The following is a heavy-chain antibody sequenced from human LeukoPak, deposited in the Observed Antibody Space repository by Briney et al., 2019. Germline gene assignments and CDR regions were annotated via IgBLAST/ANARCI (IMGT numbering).Heavy chain of an antibody. D-gene: IGHD1-1*01. CDR2: INPNSGDT. J-gene: IGHJ4*02. Sequence: ASVKVSCKASGYTFTGYYMHWVRQAPGQGLEWMGWINPNSGDTNYAQKFQGRVTMTRDTSISTAYMELSRLRSDDTAVYYCARENWNDGPVDYWGQGTLVTVSS. V-gene: IGHV1-2*02. CDR1: GYTFTGYY. CDR3: ARENWNDGPVDY.